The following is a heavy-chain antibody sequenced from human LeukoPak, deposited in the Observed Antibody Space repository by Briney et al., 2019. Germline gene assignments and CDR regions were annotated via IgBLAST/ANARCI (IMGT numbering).Heavy chain of an antibody. J-gene: IGHJ6*02. CDR1: GYTFTGYY. CDR3: ARDLSYGSKEDYYYYGMDV. CDR2: INPNSGGT. D-gene: IGHD5-18*01. Sequence: ASVKVSCKASGYTFTGYYMHWVRQAPGQGLEWMGWINPNSGGTNYAQKFQGRVTMTRDTSVSTAYMELSRLRSDDTAVYYCARDLSYGSKEDYYYYGMDVCGQGTTVTVSS. V-gene: IGHV1-2*02.